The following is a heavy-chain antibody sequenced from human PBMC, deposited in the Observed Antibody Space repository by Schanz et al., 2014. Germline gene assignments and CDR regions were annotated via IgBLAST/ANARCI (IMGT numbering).Heavy chain of an antibody. CDR3: ARGGAYRSPSPVFYFDY. D-gene: IGHD6-6*01. Sequence: QVQLVQSGADVKKPGASVKVSCKASGYIFTSYSMHWVRQAPGQGLEWLGIINPSGVSTSSAQEFQGRVTMTRDTSTSTLQMELSSLRSEDTAVYYCARGGAYRSPSPVFYFDYWGQGTLVTVSS. CDR1: GYIFTSYS. V-gene: IGHV1-46*01. J-gene: IGHJ4*02. CDR2: INPSGVST.